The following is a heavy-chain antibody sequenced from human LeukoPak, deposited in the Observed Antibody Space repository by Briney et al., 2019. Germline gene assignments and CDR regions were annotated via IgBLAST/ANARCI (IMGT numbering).Heavy chain of an antibody. CDR1: GFTFGDYA. J-gene: IGHJ5*02. Sequence: GGSLRLSCTASGFTFGDYAMSWFRQAPGKGLEWVGFIRSKAYGGTTEYAASVKGRFTISRDDSKSIAYLQMNSLKTEDTAVYYCTRDTYYYGSGSKNWFDPWGQGTLVTVSS. D-gene: IGHD3-10*01. CDR2: IRSKAYGGTT. CDR3: TRDTYYYGSGSKNWFDP. V-gene: IGHV3-49*03.